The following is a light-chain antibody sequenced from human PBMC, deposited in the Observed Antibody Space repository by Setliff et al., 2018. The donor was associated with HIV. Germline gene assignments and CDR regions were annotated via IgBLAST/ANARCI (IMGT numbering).Light chain of an antibody. V-gene: IGLV2-14*01. CDR3: SSWPVTGTPVL. CDR1: SSDVGNYNY. J-gene: IGLJ2*01. Sequence: QSVLTQPASVSGSPGQSITISCTGISSDVGNYNYVSWYQEHPGKAPKLMIYDVSKRPSGVSNRFSGSKSGNTASLTISGLQAEDEADYHCSSWPVTGTPVLFGGGTKVTVL. CDR2: DVS.